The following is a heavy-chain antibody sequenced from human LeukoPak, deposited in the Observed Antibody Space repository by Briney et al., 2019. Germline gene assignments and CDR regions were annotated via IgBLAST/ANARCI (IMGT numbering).Heavy chain of an antibody. CDR2: IYPGDSDT. Sequence: GESLKISCKGSGYRFTSYWIGWVRQMPGKGLEWMGIIYPGDSDTRYSPSFQGQVTISADKSISTAYLQWSSLKASDTAMYYCARSHSSSWYPAVSDAFDIWGQGTMVTVSS. CDR3: ARSHSSSWYPAVSDAFDI. CDR1: GYRFTSYW. J-gene: IGHJ3*02. D-gene: IGHD6-13*01. V-gene: IGHV5-51*01.